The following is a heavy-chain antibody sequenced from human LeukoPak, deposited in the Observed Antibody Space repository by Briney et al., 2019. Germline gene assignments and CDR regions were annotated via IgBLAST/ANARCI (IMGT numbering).Heavy chain of an antibody. CDR2: IYYSGST. D-gene: IGHD1-1*01. V-gene: IGHV4-59*03. Sequence: SETLSLTCTVSGGSISNKYWSWIRQPPGKGLEWIGYIYYSGSTNYNPSLKSRVTISVDTSKNQFSLTLTSVTAADTAVYYCAVTWNADRTFAPWGQGILVTVS. J-gene: IGHJ5*02. CDR1: GGSISNKY. CDR3: AVTWNADRTFAP.